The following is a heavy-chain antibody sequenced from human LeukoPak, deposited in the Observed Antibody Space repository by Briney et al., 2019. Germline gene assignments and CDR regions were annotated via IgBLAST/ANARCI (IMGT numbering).Heavy chain of an antibody. D-gene: IGHD6-13*01. CDR3: AAGSSWFDY. V-gene: IGHV3-33*01. CDR2: IWYDGSNK. CDR1: GFTFSSYG. Sequence: PGRSLRLSCAASGFTFSSYGMHWVRQAPGKGLEWVAVIWYDGSNKYYADSVKGRFTISRDNSENTLYLQMNSLRAEDTAVYYCAAGSSWFDYWGQGTLVTVSS. J-gene: IGHJ4*02.